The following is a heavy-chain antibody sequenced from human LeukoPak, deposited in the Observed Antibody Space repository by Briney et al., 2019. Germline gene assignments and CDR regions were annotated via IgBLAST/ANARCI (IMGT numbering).Heavy chain of an antibody. V-gene: IGHV4-4*07. Sequence: SETLSLTCTVSGGSINNYYWSWIRQPAGKGLEWIGRIYTRGSTNYNPSLKSRVTMSVDTSKNQFPLKLSSVTATDTAVYYCARGRYCSADICSGGDAFDIWGQGTMVSVSS. D-gene: IGHD2-15*01. J-gene: IGHJ3*02. CDR3: ARGRYCSADICSGGDAFDI. CDR1: GGSINNYY. CDR2: IYTRGST.